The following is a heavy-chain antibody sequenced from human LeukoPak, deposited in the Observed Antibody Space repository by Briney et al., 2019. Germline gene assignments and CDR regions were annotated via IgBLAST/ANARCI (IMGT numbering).Heavy chain of an antibody. J-gene: IGHJ6*02. CDR3: RGPTQQWLYSGTDV. CDR1: GFTFGDHA. V-gene: IGHV3-49*04. D-gene: IGHD5-18*01. CDR2: IRSKAYGGTT. Sequence: PGRSLRLSCTASGFTFGDHAMSWVRQAPGKGLEWLGFIRSKAYGGTTEYAASAKGRFTISRDDSKSIAYLQMNSLTTEDTAVYCSRGPTQQWLYSGTDVWGQGTTVIASS.